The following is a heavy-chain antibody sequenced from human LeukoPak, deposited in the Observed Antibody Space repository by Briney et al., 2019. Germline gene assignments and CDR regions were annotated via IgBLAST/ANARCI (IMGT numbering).Heavy chain of an antibody. Sequence: SETLSLTCTVSDGSIGSHYWSWIRQAPGGGLEWIGHIYYSGSTNYNPSLKSRVTISVDTSKNQFSLKLSSVTAADTAVFYCARGRGLSWPDAFDIWGQGTKVTVSS. D-gene: IGHD6-13*01. J-gene: IGHJ3*02. CDR3: ARGRGLSWPDAFDI. V-gene: IGHV4-59*11. CDR2: IYYSGST. CDR1: DGSIGSHY.